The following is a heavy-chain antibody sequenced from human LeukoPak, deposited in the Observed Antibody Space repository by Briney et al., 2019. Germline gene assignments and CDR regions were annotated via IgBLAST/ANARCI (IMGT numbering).Heavy chain of an antibody. D-gene: IGHD3-9*01. CDR3: AKGNDILTGQQYYCYIDV. CDR2: ISGSGGST. Sequence: GGSLRLSCSASGFTFRSYAMSWVRQASGKGLEWVSDISGSGGSTNYADSVRGRFTISRDNPKNTLYLQMNSLRAEDTAVYYCAKGNDILTGQQYYCYIDVWGKGTTVTVSS. J-gene: IGHJ6*03. CDR1: GFTFRSYA. V-gene: IGHV3-23*01.